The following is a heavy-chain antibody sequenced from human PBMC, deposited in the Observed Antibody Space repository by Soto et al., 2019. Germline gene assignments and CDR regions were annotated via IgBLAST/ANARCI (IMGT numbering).Heavy chain of an antibody. V-gene: IGHV3-23*01. CDR3: AKSKVVVAATPHFDY. Sequence: GGSLRLSCAASGVTFSSYAMIWVRQAPGKGLEWVSAISGSGGSTYYADSVKGRFTISRDNSKNTLYLQMNSLRAEDTAVYYCAKSKVVVAATPHFDYWGQGTLVTVS. D-gene: IGHD2-15*01. CDR2: ISGSGGST. CDR1: GVTFSSYA. J-gene: IGHJ4*02.